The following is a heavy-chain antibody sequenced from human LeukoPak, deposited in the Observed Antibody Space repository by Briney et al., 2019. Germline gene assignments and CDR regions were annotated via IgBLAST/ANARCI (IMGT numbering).Heavy chain of an antibody. D-gene: IGHD3-3*01. CDR2: INHSGST. Sequence: PSETLSPTCAVYGGSFSGYYWSWIRQPPGKGLEWIGEINHSGSTNYNPSLKSRVTISVDTSKNQFSLKLSSVTAADTAVYYCARGPHGAIFGVVPYYFDYWGQGTLVTVSS. CDR1: GGSFSGYY. CDR3: ARGPHGAIFGVVPYYFDY. V-gene: IGHV4-34*01. J-gene: IGHJ4*02.